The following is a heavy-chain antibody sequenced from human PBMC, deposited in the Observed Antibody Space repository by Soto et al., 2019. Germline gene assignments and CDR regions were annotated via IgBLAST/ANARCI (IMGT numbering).Heavy chain of an antibody. Sequence: QVQLVQSGAEVKKPGASVKVSCKASGYTFTNYGISWVRLAPGQGLDWMGWINVYNGNTNYAQKFQGRVTVTTDTSTSTAYMDLRSLRSDDTAVYYCARATPGGYGHNVLDHWGQGTLFTVSS. CDR1: GYTFTNYG. CDR2: INVYNGNT. V-gene: IGHV1-18*01. J-gene: IGHJ5*02. CDR3: ARATPGGYGHNVLDH. D-gene: IGHD5-18*01.